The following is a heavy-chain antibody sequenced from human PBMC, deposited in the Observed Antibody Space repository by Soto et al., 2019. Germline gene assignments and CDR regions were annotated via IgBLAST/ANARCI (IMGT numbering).Heavy chain of an antibody. J-gene: IGHJ4*02. D-gene: IGHD5-18*01. V-gene: IGHV4-31*01. CDR1: GGSINSGGYC. Sequence: QVQLQESGPGLVKPSQTLSLTCTVSGGSINSGGYCWSWIRQHPGKGLDWIGCISYGGSTSYNPSLKSLVTRSVDTSKNQFSLKLTSVTAADTAVYYCSRGILVWGQGALITVSS. CDR2: ISYGGST. CDR3: SRGILV.